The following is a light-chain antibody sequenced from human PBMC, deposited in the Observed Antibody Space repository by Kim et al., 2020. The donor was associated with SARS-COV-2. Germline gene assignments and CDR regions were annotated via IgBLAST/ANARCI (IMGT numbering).Light chain of an antibody. CDR2: GAS. V-gene: IGKV3-15*01. Sequence: EIVMTQSPATLSVSPGERATLSCRASQSVSSNLAWYQQKPGQAPRLLIYGASTRATDIPARFSGSGSGTEFTLTISSLQSEDFAVYYCQQYKNGGTFGQGTKVDIK. CDR1: QSVSSN. J-gene: IGKJ1*01. CDR3: QQYKNGGT.